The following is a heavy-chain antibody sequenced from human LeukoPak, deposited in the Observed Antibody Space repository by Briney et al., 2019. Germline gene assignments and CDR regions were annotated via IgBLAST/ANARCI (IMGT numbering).Heavy chain of an antibody. Sequence: SETLSLTCAVSGGSISSTNWWTWVRQPPGKGLEWIGEIYHSGSTNYNPSLKSRVTISLDKSENQFSLKLSSVTAADTAVYYCARGTIVAWQLPPQYYFNYWGQGTLVTVSS. D-gene: IGHD2-15*01. CDR1: GGSISSTNW. CDR2: IYHSGST. CDR3: ARGTIVAWQLPPQYYFNY. J-gene: IGHJ4*02. V-gene: IGHV4-4*02.